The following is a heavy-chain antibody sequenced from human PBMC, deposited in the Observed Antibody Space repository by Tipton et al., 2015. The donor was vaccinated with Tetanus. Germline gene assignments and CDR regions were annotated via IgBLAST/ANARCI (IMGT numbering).Heavy chain of an antibody. CDR1: GFTFSSYG. D-gene: IGHD3-3*01. CDR2: IWYDGSNK. CDR3: ARGHAHDFWNGYYPDY. V-gene: IGHV3-33*01. Sequence: SLRLSCAASGFTFSSYGMHWVRQAPGKGLEWVAVIWYDGSNKYYADSVKGRFPISRDNSKNTLYLQMNSLRAEDMAVYYFARGHAHDFWNGYYPDYWGHGTLVTVSS. J-gene: IGHJ4*01.